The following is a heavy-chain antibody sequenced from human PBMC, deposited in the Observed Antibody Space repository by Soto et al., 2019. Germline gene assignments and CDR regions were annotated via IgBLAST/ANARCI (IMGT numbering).Heavy chain of an antibody. D-gene: IGHD2-21*01. CDR3: AIALNYPVAIGYPGYFQY. CDR2: INPSGGTT. CDR1: GYIFTSYY. J-gene: IGHJ1*01. V-gene: IGHV1-46*01. Sequence: QVQLVQSGAEVKKPGASVKVSCKASGYIFTSYYIHWVRQAPGQGLESMGLINPSGGTTNYAQKFQGRVTTTRDTSTRTVYQELSSLMSEDTAVYYCAIALNYPVAIGYPGYFQYWGQGTLVTVSS.